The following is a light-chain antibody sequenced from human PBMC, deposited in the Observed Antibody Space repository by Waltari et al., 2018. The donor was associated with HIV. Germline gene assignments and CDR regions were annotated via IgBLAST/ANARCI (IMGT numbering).Light chain of an antibody. CDR1: SSDVGGSNY. V-gene: IGLV2-14*01. Sequence: QSALTQPASVSGSPGQSITISCTGTSSDVGGSNYVSWYQQHQGKAPKLMIYAVSKRPAGVSNRFAGSKAGNTASLTISGLQAEDEADYYCSSYTSSSTVVFGGGTKLTVL. CDR2: AVS. CDR3: SSYTSSSTVV. J-gene: IGLJ2*01.